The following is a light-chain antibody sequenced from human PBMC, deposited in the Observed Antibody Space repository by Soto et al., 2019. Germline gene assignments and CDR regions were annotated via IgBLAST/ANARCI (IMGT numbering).Light chain of an antibody. CDR1: SSDIGGYNL. Sequence: QSALTQPASVSGSPGQSITISCTGTSSDIGGYNLVSWYQQHPGKAPKLMIYEGSKRPSGVSIRFSGSKSGNMASLTISGLQAEDEADYYCCSYAGSSTLVFGGGTKVTVL. CDR3: CSYAGSSTLV. J-gene: IGLJ2*01. CDR2: EGS. V-gene: IGLV2-23*01.